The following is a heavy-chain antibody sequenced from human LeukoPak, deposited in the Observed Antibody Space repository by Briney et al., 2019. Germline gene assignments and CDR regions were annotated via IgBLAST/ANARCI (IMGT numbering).Heavy chain of an antibody. Sequence: SVESLKISCKGFGYTFTTYWIGWVRQMPGKGLEWMGLIYPGNSDTRYSPAFHGQVTISADKSIGTAYLQWSSLKASDTAVDYRVCDRGNFDSFDFWGQGTLVTVSS. D-gene: IGHD3-9*01. CDR3: VCDRGNFDSFDF. J-gene: IGHJ4*02. CDR1: GYTFTTYW. CDR2: IYPGNSDT. V-gene: IGHV5-51*01.